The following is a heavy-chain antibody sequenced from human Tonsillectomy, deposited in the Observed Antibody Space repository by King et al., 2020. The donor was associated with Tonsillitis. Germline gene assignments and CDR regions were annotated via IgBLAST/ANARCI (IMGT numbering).Heavy chain of an antibody. J-gene: IGHJ3*02. V-gene: IGHV3-74*01. D-gene: IGHD4-11*01. Sequence: VQLVESGGGLVQPGGSLRLSCAASGFTFSSYWMHWVRQAPGKGLVWVSRINSDGISTGYADSVKGRFTISRDNAKNTLYLQMNSLRAEDTAVYYCARSDYSKDAFDIWGQGTMVTVSS. CDR1: GFTFSSYW. CDR2: INSDGIST. CDR3: ARSDYSKDAFDI.